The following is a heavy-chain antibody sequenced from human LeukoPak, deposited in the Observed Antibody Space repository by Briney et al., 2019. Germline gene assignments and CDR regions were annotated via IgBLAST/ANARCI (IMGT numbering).Heavy chain of an antibody. V-gene: IGHV4-34*01. CDR2: INHSGST. J-gene: IGHJ4*02. CDR3: ARAPSMGPMFHDYGGNPYFDY. Sequence: NPSETLSLTCAVYGGSFSGYYWSWIRQPPGKGLEWIGEINHSGSTNYNPSLKSRVTISVDTSKNQFSLKLSSVTAADTAVYYCARAPSMGPMFHDYGGNPYFDYWGQGTLVTVSS. CDR1: GGSFSGYY. D-gene: IGHD4-23*01.